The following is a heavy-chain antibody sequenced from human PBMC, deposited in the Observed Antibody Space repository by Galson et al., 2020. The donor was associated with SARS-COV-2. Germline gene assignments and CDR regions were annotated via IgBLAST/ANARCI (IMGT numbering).Heavy chain of an antibody. CDR1: GFTFSTYA. CDR3: ARASGRGYSGAFEI. Sequence: PGGSLRLSCAASGFTFSTYAMHWVRQAPGKGLEWVAVISYDGSNKYYADSVKGRFTISRDNSKNTLYLQMNSLRAEDTAMYYCARASGRGYSGAFEIWGQGTMVTVSS. D-gene: IGHD2-15*01. CDR2: ISYDGSNK. V-gene: IGHV3-30-3*01. J-gene: IGHJ3*02.